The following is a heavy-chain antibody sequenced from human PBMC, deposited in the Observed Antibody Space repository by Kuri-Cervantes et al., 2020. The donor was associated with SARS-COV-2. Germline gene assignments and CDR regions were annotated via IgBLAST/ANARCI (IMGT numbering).Heavy chain of an antibody. Sequence: GESLKISCGASGFTLKSYTMNWVRQAPGKALQWISSMSGSGSYIYYADSVKGRFTISRDNAKNSLYLQMSSLRAEDTAVYYCARDLRLGKSLDYWGQGTLVTVSS. V-gene: IGHV3-21*01. CDR3: ARDLRLGKSLDY. CDR2: MSGSGSYI. J-gene: IGHJ4*02. D-gene: IGHD7-27*01. CDR1: GFTLKSYT.